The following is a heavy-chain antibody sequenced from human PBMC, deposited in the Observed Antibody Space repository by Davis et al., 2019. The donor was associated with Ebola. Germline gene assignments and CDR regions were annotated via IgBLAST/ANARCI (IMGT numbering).Heavy chain of an antibody. Sequence: GGSLRLSCVASGFAFTTYGMHWVRQAAGKGLEWVAIITPDGGNKYYGDSVKGQFTVSRDNSKNTLYLHLNSLRVEDTAAYYCAKGGDMDVWGQGTTVTVS. CDR3: AKGGDMDV. CDR2: ITPDGGNK. J-gene: IGHJ6*02. D-gene: IGHD3-16*01. V-gene: IGHV3-30*18. CDR1: GFAFTTYG.